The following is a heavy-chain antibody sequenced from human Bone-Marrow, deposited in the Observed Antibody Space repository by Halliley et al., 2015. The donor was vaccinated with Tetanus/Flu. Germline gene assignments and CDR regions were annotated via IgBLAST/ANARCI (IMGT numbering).Heavy chain of an antibody. V-gene: IGHV1-18*01. CDR3: ARDRYYDSSGIFYYYGMDV. CDR2: YNGNT. Sequence: YNGNTNYAQKLQGRVTMTTDTSTSTAYMELRSLRSDGPAVYYCARDRYYDSSGIFYYYGMDVWGQGTTVTVSS. D-gene: IGHD3-22*01. J-gene: IGHJ6*02.